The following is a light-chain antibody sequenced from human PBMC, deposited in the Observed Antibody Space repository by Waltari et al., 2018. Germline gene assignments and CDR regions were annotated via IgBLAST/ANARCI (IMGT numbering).Light chain of an antibody. Sequence: DIVMTQSPDSLPVSLGERATFNCKSSQSIFYRSNNKNYLAWYQHKPGQPPKLLISWASTRASGVPDRFSGSGSGTDFTLTINSVQAGDVAVYYCQQYYEGPATFGQGTKLEIK. CDR2: WAS. V-gene: IGKV4-1*01. CDR1: QSIFYRSNNKNY. J-gene: IGKJ2*01. CDR3: QQYYEGPAT.